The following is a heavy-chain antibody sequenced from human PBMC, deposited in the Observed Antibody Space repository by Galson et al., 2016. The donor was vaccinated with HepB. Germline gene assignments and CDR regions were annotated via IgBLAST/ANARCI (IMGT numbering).Heavy chain of an antibody. CDR3: ARIRAGTTFHFES. Sequence: TLSLTCSVSGDSMTGYYWTWIRQPAGKGLEWLGRIYSAGTAKYNPSLTSRVSMSVDTSKNEFSLRLTSVTAADTGVYYCARIRAGTTFHFESWGQGTLVTVSS. J-gene: IGHJ4*02. CDR1: GDSMTGYY. V-gene: IGHV4-4*07. CDR2: IYSAGTA. D-gene: IGHD1/OR15-1a*01.